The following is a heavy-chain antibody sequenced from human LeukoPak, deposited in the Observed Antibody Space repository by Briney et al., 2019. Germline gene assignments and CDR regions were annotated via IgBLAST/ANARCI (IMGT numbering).Heavy chain of an antibody. CDR3: ARELISSRAAFDT. Sequence: PSETLSLTCAVYGGSLNDYLWSWIRQPPGQGLEWIGEVGHRGTTNYNPSLKSRVTISVDTSKNQFSLKLTSVTAADTAVYYCARELISSRAAFDTWGQGTVVTVSS. CDR2: VGHRGTT. V-gene: IGHV4-34*01. D-gene: IGHD3-10*01. J-gene: IGHJ3*02. CDR1: GGSLNDYL.